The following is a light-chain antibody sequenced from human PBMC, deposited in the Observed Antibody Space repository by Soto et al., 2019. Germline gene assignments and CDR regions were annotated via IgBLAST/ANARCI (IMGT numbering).Light chain of an antibody. Sequence: EIVMTQSPATVPVSPWERGTLSGRASQSVSIDLAWYQQKPGQAPRLLIYGASTRATDIPPSFTGSGSGTEFTLTISSLLPDDFATYYCQQFRGTFGQGTRLEIK. CDR3: QQFRGT. CDR1: QSVSID. V-gene: IGKV3-15*01. J-gene: IGKJ5*01. CDR2: GAS.